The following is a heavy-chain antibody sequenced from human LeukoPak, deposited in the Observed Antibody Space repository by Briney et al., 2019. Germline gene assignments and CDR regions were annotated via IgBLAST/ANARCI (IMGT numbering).Heavy chain of an antibody. CDR3: ARYVVVTAKYYFDY. CDR2: IYYSGTT. J-gene: IGHJ4*02. D-gene: IGHD2-21*02. CDR1: GDSIASSGYY. V-gene: IGHV4-39*01. Sequence: SETLSLTCTVFGDSIASSGYYWSWVGQPPGKGLEWIATIYYSGTTYYNAPLKSRVTISVDTSKNQFSLKLSSVTAADTAVYYCARYVVVTAKYYFDYWGQGTLVTVSS.